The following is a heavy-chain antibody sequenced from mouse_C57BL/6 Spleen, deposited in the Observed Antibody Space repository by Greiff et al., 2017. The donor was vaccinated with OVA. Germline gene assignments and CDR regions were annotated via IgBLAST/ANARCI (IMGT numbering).Heavy chain of an antibody. V-gene: IGHV1-80*01. CDR2: IYPGDGDT. J-gene: IGHJ2*01. D-gene: IGHD1-1*01. Sequence: QVQLQQSGAELVKPGASVKISCKASGYAFSSYWMNWVKQRPGKGLEWIGQIYPGDGDTNYNGKFKGKATLTADKSSSTAYMQLSSLTSEDSAVYFCCSSSTVVAVDDWGKGTTLTVSS. CDR3: CSSSTVVAVDD. CDR1: GYAFSSYW.